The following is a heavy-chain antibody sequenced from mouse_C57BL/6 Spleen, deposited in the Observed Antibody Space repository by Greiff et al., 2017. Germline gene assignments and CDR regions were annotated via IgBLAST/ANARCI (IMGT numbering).Heavy chain of an antibody. Sequence: EVQVVESGGGLVKPGGSLKLSCAASGFTFSDYGMHWVRQAPEKGLAWVAYISSGSSTISYADTVQGRFTISRDNAENTLFLQMTSLRSEDTAMYYCARGGSSFDYWGQGTTLTVSS. V-gene: IGHV5-17*01. CDR3: ARGGSSFDY. CDR2: ISSGSSTI. J-gene: IGHJ2*01. CDR1: GFTFSDYG.